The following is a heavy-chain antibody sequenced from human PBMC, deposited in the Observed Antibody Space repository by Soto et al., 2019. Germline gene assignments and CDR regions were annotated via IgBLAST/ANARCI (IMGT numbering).Heavy chain of an antibody. Sequence: SLKVSSKASGGTFSSYTISWVRQAPGQGLEWMGRIIPILGIANYAQKFQGRVTITRDTSASTAYMELSSLRSEDTAVYYCGRGSGYYYWDDYWGQGTLVTVSS. CDR3: GRGSGYYYWDDY. D-gene: IGHD3-22*01. CDR2: IIPILGIA. V-gene: IGHV1-69*02. CDR1: GGTFSSYT. J-gene: IGHJ4*02.